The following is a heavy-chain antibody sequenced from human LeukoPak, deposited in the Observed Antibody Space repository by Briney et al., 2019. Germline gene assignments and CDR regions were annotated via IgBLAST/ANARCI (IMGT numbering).Heavy chain of an antibody. J-gene: IGHJ4*02. CDR1: GYSINSGYY. CDR3: ARVGSSSRGGFDY. D-gene: IGHD6-6*01. V-gene: IGHV4-38-2*02. CDR2: IYHSGST. Sequence: SETLSLTCTVSGYSINSGYYWGWIRQPPGKGLEWIGSIYHSGSTYYNPSLKSRVTISVDTSKNQFSLKLSSVTAADTAVYYCARVGSSSRGGFDYWGQGTLVTVSS.